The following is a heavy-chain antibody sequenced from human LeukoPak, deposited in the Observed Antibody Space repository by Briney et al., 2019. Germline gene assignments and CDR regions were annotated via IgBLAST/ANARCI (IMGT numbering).Heavy chain of an antibody. CDR2: ISAYNGNT. D-gene: IGHD3-22*01. CDR1: GYTFTSYG. J-gene: IGHJ4*02. CDR3: AREGGGHDSSGYYRY. V-gene: IGHV1-18*01. Sequence: ASVKVSCKASGYTFTSYGISWVRQAPGQGLEWMGWISAYNGNTNYAQKLQGRATITRDTSASTAYMELSSLRSEDTAVYYCAREGGGHDSSGYYRYWGQGTLVTVSS.